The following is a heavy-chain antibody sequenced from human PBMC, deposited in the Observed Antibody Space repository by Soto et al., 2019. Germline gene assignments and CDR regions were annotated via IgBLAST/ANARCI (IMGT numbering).Heavy chain of an antibody. Sequence: QMQLVQSGPEVKKPGTSVKVSCKASGFTFTSSAVQWVRQARGQRLEWIGWIVVGSGNTNYAQKFQERVTITRDMSTSTAYMELSSLRSEDTAVYYCAAGLRGPLDYGGDYWGQGTLVTVSS. CDR1: GFTFTSSA. CDR2: IVVGSGNT. D-gene: IGHD4-17*01. CDR3: AAGLRGPLDYGGDY. J-gene: IGHJ4*02. V-gene: IGHV1-58*01.